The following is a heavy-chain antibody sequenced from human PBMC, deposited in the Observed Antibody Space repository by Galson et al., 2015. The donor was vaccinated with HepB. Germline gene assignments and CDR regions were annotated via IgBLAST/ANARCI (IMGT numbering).Heavy chain of an antibody. CDR2: IVLDSGDT. CDR3: VATIFSPAGAFCG. V-gene: IGHV1-58*02. D-gene: IGHD2/OR15-2a*01. Sequence: SVKVSCKASGITFTSGTIQWVRQARGQPLEWIGWIVLDSGDTNYAERFQGRVTMTRDMSTSTAYMEMSTLESEDTAEYYCVATIFSPAGAFCGWGQGTAVTVPS. CDR1: GITFTSGT. J-gene: IGHJ3*01.